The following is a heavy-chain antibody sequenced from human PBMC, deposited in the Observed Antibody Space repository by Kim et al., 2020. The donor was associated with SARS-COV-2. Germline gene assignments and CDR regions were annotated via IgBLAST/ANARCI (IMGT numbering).Heavy chain of an antibody. V-gene: IGHV4-39*01. CDR2: IYYSGST. CDR3: ARPGPNKAAPTLYYFY. CDR1: GGSLSNNSYY. J-gene: IGHJ6*03. D-gene: IGHD6-6*01. Sequence: SETLSLTCSVSGGSLSNNSYYWAWIRQPPGKGLEWLGSIYYSGSTNYNPSLKSRVTISVDTSKRQFSLEVASVTAADTAVYYSARPGPNKAAPTLYYFY.